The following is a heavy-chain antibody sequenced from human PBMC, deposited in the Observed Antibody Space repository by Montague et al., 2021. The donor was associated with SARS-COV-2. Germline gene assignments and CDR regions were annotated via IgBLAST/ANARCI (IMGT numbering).Heavy chain of an antibody. CDR2: MFTSGST. D-gene: IGHD1-26*01. J-gene: IGHJ4*02. CDR3: VREGGSMAFDY. Sequence: TLSLTCTVSGASISNPTYSWGWIRQPAGKELEWIGRMFTSGSTTYNPSLKSRVTISVDTSKNQFSLRLNSVTAADAAVYYCVREGGSMAFDYWGQGILVTVSS. CDR1: GASISNPTYS. V-gene: IGHV4-61*02.